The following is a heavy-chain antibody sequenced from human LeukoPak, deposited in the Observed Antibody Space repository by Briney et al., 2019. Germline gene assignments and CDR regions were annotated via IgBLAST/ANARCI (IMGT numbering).Heavy chain of an antibody. CDR1: GGSMSSYF. J-gene: IGHJ6*03. V-gene: IGHV4-59*01. CDR2: IYYSGST. CDR3: ARGYSTGSKRFSLYYYMDV. D-gene: IGHD6-19*01. Sequence: SETLSLTCTVSGGSMSSYFWSWIRQPPGKGLEWIGYIYYSGSTNKNPSLKSRVTMSVESANNQFSLKLNSVTAADRAVYYCARGYSTGSKRFSLYYYMDVWGKGTTVSVSS.